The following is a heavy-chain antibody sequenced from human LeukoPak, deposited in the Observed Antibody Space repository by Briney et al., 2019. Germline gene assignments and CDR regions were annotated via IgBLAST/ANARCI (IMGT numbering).Heavy chain of an antibody. Sequence: PGRSLRLSCAASGFTFGSYGMHWVRQAPGKGLEWVAVISYDGSNKYYADSVKGRFTISRDNSKNTLYLQMNSLRAEDTAVYYCAKDLIWFGEFPLDYWGQGTLVTVSS. V-gene: IGHV3-30*18. CDR3: AKDLIWFGEFPLDY. D-gene: IGHD3-10*01. CDR1: GFTFGSYG. CDR2: ISYDGSNK. J-gene: IGHJ4*02.